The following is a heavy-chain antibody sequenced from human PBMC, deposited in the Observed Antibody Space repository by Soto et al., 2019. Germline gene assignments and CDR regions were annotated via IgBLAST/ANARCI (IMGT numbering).Heavy chain of an antibody. D-gene: IGHD6-6*01. CDR1: GCSITSGGYY. CDR3: AGGIAARPLGY. Sequence: PSETLSLTSTGSGCSITSGGYYWRWLRQHLVKCLVLIVYIYHSGSTYYNPSLMCRVTISVDRSKNQFSLKLSSVTAADAAVYYCAGGIAARPLGYWGQG. CDR2: IYHSGST. J-gene: IGHJ4*02. V-gene: IGHV4-30-2*01.